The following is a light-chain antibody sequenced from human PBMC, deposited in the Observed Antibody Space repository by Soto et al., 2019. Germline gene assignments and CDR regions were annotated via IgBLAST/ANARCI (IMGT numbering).Light chain of an antibody. CDR1: SSDVGGYNY. J-gene: IGLJ2*01. CDR3: NSYAGSNILV. V-gene: IGLV2-8*01. CDR2: EAT. Sequence: QSALTQPPSASGSPGQSVTISCTGISSDVGGYNYVSWYQQHPGKAPKLVIYEATKRPSGVPDRFSGSKSGNTASLTVSGLQVEDEADYYCNSYAGSNILVFGGGTKLTVL.